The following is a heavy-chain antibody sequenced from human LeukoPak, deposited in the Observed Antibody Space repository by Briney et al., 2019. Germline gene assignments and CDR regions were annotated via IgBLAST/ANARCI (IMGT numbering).Heavy chain of an antibody. Sequence: PGGSLRLSCVGSGFTFSTYWMAWVRQAPGKGREWVANIKGDESAKHQADSVKGRFTIFRDNAQNSVYLQMSSLRGEDTAVYYCARDVGGSLDYWGQGTLVTVSS. J-gene: IGHJ4*02. CDR3: ARDVGGSLDY. CDR1: GFTFSTYW. CDR2: IKGDESAK. V-gene: IGHV3-7*01. D-gene: IGHD1-26*01.